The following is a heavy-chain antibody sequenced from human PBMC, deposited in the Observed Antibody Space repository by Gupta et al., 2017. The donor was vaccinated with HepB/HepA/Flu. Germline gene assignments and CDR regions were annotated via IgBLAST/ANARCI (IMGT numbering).Heavy chain of an antibody. CDR2: INHGGST. V-gene: IGHV4-34*01. Sequence: QVQLQQWGAGLLTPSETLSLTCAVYGGSFSGYYSRRIRQPPGKGLEWVRKINHGGSTNYNPSLKSRDTRSVDTSKNQFSLKLSSVTAADTAVYYCARGVKECSSTSCYPNWFDPWGQGTLVTVSS. D-gene: IGHD2-2*01. CDR3: ARGVKECSSTSCYPNWFDP. J-gene: IGHJ5*02. CDR1: GGSFSGYY.